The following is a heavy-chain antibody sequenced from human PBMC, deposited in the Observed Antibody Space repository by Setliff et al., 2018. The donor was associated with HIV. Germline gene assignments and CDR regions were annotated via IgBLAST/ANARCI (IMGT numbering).Heavy chain of an antibody. D-gene: IGHD1-26*01. Sequence: GGSLRLSCAASGFTFSNAWMSWVRQAPGKGLEWVGRIKSKGNGGTTDHAEPAKGRLTISRDNSKDTLFLQMNSLRAGDMAMYYCAKEASGELDYWGQGTLVTVSS. J-gene: IGHJ4*02. CDR2: IKSKGNGGTT. V-gene: IGHV3-15*01. CDR3: AKEASGELDY. CDR1: GFTFSNAW.